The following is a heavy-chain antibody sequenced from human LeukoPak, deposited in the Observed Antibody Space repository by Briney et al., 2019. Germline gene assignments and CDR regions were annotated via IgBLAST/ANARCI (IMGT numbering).Heavy chain of an antibody. Sequence: ASVKVSCKAFGYTFTDYHMHWVRQAPGQGLEWMGIINPSSGGTSYAQKFQGRVTMTRATSTSTVYMELSSLRPEDTAVYYCARDPSYCGGDCYAFDIWGQGTMVTVSS. CDR2: INPSSGGT. CDR3: ARDPSYCGGDCYAFDI. CDR1: GYTFTDYH. J-gene: IGHJ3*02. D-gene: IGHD2-21*02. V-gene: IGHV1-46*01.